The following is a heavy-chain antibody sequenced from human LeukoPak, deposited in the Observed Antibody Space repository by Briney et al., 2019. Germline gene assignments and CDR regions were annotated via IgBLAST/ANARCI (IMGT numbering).Heavy chain of an antibody. D-gene: IGHD6-13*01. CDR1: GFTFSSYA. J-gene: IGHJ4*02. Sequence: GGSLRLSCAASGFTFSSYALHWVRQAPGKGLQYVSSINSNGYTTYYADSVKGRFTISRGNSKNTLYLQMNSLRAEDTAVYYCAKLPKGYSSSLYYFDYWGQGTLVTVSS. V-gene: IGHV3-64*02. CDR3: AKLPKGYSSSLYYFDY. CDR2: INSNGYTT.